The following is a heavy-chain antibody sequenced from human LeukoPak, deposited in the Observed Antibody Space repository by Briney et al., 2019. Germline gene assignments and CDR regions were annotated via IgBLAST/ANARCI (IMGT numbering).Heavy chain of an antibody. CDR3: ATNYGSGSYYILVY. V-gene: IGHV4-38-2*01. Sequence: KPSETLSLTCAVSGYSISSGYFWGWIRQPPGEGLEWIGSIYHSGSTYYNPSLKSRVTISLNTSKNQFSLKLSSVTAADTAVYYCATNYGSGSYYILVYWGQGTLVTVSS. CDR1: GYSISSGYF. CDR2: IYHSGST. D-gene: IGHD3-10*01. J-gene: IGHJ4*02.